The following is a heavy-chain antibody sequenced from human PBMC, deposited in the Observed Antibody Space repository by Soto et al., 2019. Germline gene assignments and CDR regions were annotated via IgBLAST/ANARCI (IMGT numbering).Heavy chain of an antibody. CDR3: ARDRVAGIWGDAFDI. V-gene: IGHV1-18*04. D-gene: IGHD3-16*01. CDR2: INPYNANT. Sequence: ASVKVSCKNSGYTFTNHGINWVRQAPGQGLEWMGWINPYNANTNYAQKLQSRVTMTTDTSTSTAYMDLSSLTSDVTAVYYCARDRVAGIWGDAFDIWGQGTMVTVSS. CDR1: GYTFTNHG. J-gene: IGHJ3*02.